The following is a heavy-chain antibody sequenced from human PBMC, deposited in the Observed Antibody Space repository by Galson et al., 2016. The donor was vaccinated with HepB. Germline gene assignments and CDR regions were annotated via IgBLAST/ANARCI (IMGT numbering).Heavy chain of an antibody. CDR2: TNQDGSER. CDR3: VRLTITLGYLFDY. Sequence: SLRLSCAASEFSLSSHWMSWVRQAPGKGLEWVATTNQDGSERYYVDSLKGRFTISRDNAQNSLYLQLNSLRGEDTAVYYCVRLTITLGYLFDYWGQGTVVTVSS. D-gene: IGHD3-22*01. J-gene: IGHJ4*02. V-gene: IGHV3-7*03. CDR1: EFSLSSHW.